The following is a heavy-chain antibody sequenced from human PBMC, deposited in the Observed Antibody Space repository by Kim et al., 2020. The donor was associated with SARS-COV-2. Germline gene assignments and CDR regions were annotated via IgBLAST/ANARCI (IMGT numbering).Heavy chain of an antibody. D-gene: IGHD2-21*01. CDR3: ARTPLWSTFDY. CDR2: IYYSGST. Sequence: SETLSLTCTVSGGSISSYYWSWIRQPPGKGLEWIGYIYYSGSTNYNPSLKSRVTISVDTSKNQFSLKLSSVTAADTAVYYCARTPLWSTFDYWGQGTLVTVSS. CDR1: GGSISSYY. V-gene: IGHV4-59*01. J-gene: IGHJ4*02.